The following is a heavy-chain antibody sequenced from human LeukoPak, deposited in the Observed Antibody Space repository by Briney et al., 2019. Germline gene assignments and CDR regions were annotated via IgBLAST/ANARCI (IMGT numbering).Heavy chain of an antibody. V-gene: IGHV7-4-1*02. CDR2: INTSTGNP. CDR1: GYTYTSYP. CDR3: ARTASGYYGNFDL. D-gene: IGHD3-22*01. J-gene: IGHJ4*02. Sequence: ASVKVSCKASGYTYTSYPINWVRQAPGQGLEWMGWINTSTGNPTYVQGFAGRFVFSLDTSVSTAYLQISSLKAEDTAVYYCARTASGYYGNFDLWGQGTLVTVSS.